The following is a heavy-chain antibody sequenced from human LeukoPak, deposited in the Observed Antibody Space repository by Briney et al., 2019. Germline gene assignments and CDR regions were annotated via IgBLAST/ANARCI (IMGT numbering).Heavy chain of an antibody. CDR1: GGSISSGGYS. J-gene: IGHJ4*02. Sequence: PSETLSLTCAVSGGSISSGGYSWSWIRQPPGKGLEWIGYIYHSGSTYYNPSLKSRVTISVDRSKNQFSLKLSSVTAADTAVYYCARDSGTYWGQGTLVTVSS. CDR2: IYHSGST. CDR3: ARDSGTY. V-gene: IGHV4-30-2*01. D-gene: IGHD1-1*01.